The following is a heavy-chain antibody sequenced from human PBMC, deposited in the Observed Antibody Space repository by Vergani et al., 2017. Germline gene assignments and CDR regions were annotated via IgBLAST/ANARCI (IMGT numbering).Heavy chain of an antibody. CDR1: GGSINTGAYY. J-gene: IGHJ6*02. V-gene: IGHV4-61*02. D-gene: IGHD3-10*01. CDR2: VYTSGMT. CDR3: ARKLSYYYGSGSDDYNPYYYEGMYV. Sequence: QVQLQESGPRLVRPSQTLSLTCTVSGGSINTGAYYWSWIRQPAGKGLEWIGRVYTSGMTNYNPSLKSRVTILVDSSKDQLSLKLTSVTAGDTAVYFCARKLSYYYGSGSDDYNPYYYEGMYVWGPGTTGTGSS.